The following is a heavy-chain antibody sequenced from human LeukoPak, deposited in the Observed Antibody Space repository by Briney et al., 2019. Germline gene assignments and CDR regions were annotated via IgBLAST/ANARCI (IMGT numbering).Heavy chain of an antibody. CDR3: ASRFYDSSGENWFDP. D-gene: IGHD3-22*01. Sequence: GESLKISCKGSGYSFTTYWIGWVRQMPGKGLEWMGIIYPGDSDTRYSPSFQGQVTISADKSISTAYLQWSSLKASDTAMYYCASRFYDSSGENWFDPWGQGTLVTVSS. CDR1: GYSFTTYW. CDR2: IYPGDSDT. J-gene: IGHJ5*02. V-gene: IGHV5-51*01.